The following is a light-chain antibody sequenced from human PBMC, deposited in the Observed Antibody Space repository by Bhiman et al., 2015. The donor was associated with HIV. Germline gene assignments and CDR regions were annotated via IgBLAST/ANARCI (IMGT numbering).Light chain of an antibody. Sequence: QSALTQSASVSGSPGQSITISCTGTSRDVGGYDYVSWYQQHPGKAPRLIIYNVSQRPSGISNRFSGSKSGNTASLTISGLQAEDEADYYCTSYTVTASFVFGGATKVTVL. CDR1: SRDVGGYDY. J-gene: IGLJ1*01. V-gene: IGLV2-14*03. CDR2: NVS. CDR3: TSYTVTASFV.